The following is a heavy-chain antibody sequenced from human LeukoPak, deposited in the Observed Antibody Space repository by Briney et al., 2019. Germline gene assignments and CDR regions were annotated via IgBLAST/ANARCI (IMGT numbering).Heavy chain of an antibody. CDR2: IYHSGST. CDR3: ASTDWLGELD. J-gene: IGHJ4*02. CDR1: GYSISSXYY. Sequence: SLXCTGSGYSISSXYYXGWIRQPPXXGLEWIGSIYHSGSTYYNPSLKSRVTISVDTSKNQFSLKLSSVTAADTAVYYCASTDWLGELDWGQGTLVTVSS. V-gene: IGHV4-38-2*02. D-gene: IGHD3-10*01.